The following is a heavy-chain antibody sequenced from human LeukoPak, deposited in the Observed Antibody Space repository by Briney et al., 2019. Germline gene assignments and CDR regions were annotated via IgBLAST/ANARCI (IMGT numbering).Heavy chain of an antibody. D-gene: IGHD2-21*01. J-gene: IGHJ6*03. CDR2: IYTSGST. V-gene: IGHV4-4*09. Sequence: SETLSLTCTVSGGSISSYYWSWIRQPTGKGLEWIGYIYTSGSTNYNPSLKSRVTISVDTSRNQFSLKMSSVTAADTAVYYCARHSKGYYYYMDVWGKGTTVTVSS. CDR1: GGSISSYY. CDR3: ARHSKGYYYYMDV.